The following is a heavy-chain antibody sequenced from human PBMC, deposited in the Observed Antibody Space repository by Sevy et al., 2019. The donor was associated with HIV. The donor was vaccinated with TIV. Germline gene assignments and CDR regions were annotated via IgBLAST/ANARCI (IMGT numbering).Heavy chain of an antibody. D-gene: IGHD6-13*01. CDR1: GFTFGDYA. J-gene: IGHJ4*02. CDR3: TRYSLGPVSSSSWSPFDY. CDR2: IRSKAYGGTT. V-gene: IGHV3-49*03. Sequence: GGSLRLSCTASGFTFGDYAMSWFRQAPGKGLEWVGFIRSKAYGGTTEYAASVKGRFTISRDDSKSIAYLQMNSLKTEDTAVYYCTRYSLGPVSSSSWSPFDYWGQGTLVTVSS.